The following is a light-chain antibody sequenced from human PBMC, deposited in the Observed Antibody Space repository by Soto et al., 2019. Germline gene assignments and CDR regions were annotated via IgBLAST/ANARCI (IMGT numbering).Light chain of an antibody. CDR1: TSNIGAGYD. V-gene: IGLV1-40*01. Sequence: QSVLTQPPSVSVASGQSFTISCTGRTSNIGAGYDVHWYQQRPETAPKLLIFGTINRPSGVPDRFSGSKSGTSASLAITGLQAEDEGDYYCQSYDSTLSARYVFGTGTKLTVL. CDR3: QSYDSTLSARYV. CDR2: GTI. J-gene: IGLJ1*01.